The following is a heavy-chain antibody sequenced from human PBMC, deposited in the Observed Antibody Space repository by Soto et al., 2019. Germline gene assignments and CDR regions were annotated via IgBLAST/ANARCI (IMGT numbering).Heavy chain of an antibody. Sequence: QVQLQESGPGLVKPSQTLSLTCTVSGGSISSGGYYWSWLRQHPGKGLEGIGYIDYSGSTYYNSSLKSRVTISVDTSKNQFALKLSSVTAADTAVYYCARGCSGGSCYSGPSPWGQGTLVPVSS. CDR3: ARGCSGGSCYSGPSP. CDR1: GGSISSGGYY. D-gene: IGHD2-15*01. J-gene: IGHJ5*02. CDR2: IDYSGST. V-gene: IGHV4-31*03.